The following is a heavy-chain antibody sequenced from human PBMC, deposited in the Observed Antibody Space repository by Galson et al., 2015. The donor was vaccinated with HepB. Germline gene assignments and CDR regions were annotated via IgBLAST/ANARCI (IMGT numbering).Heavy chain of an antibody. CDR1: GFTFSSSA. V-gene: IGHV3-23*01. CDR3: VKDDSMLWFGP. CDR2: ISGSAGST. Sequence: SLRLSCAASGFTFSSSAMSWVRQAPGKGLEWVSVISGSAGSTNYADSVEGRFTVSRVNSKNTLYPQMNSLRVEDTAVYYCVKDDSMLWFGPWGQGTLVTVSS. J-gene: IGHJ5*02. D-gene: IGHD2-21*02.